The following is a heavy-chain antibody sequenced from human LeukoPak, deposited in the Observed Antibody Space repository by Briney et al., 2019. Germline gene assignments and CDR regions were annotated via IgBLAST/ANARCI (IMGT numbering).Heavy chain of an antibody. D-gene: IGHD1-26*01. V-gene: IGHV1-69*13. Sequence: ASVKVSCKASGGTFSSHAISWVRQAPGQGLEWMGGIIPIFGTANYAQKFQGRVTITADESTSTAYMELSSLRSEDTAVYYCAREGPSGNFDYWGQGTLVTVSS. CDR3: AREGPSGNFDY. J-gene: IGHJ4*02. CDR2: IIPIFGTA. CDR1: GGTFSSHA.